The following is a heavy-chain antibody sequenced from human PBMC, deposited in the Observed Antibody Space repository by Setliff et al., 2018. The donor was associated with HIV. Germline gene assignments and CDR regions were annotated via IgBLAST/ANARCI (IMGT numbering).Heavy chain of an antibody. J-gene: IGHJ5*01. D-gene: IGHD1-7*01. CDR3: ARVRLELRQYWFDS. CDR2: IYYSGST. CDR1: GGSISGSSYY. Sequence: SETLSLTCIVSGGSISGSSYYWGWIRQPPGKGLEWIGSIYYSGSTYYNPSLKSRVTISVDTSKNQFSLKLSSVTAADTAVYYCARVRLELRQYWFDSWGQGSPVTVSS. V-gene: IGHV4-39*01.